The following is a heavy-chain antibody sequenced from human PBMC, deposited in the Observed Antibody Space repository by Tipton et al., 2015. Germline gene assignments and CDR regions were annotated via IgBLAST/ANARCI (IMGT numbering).Heavy chain of an antibody. CDR2: IYSSVGT. CDR3: AKDNTGATRTLGY. V-gene: IGHV3-53*01. D-gene: IGHD1-26*01. J-gene: IGHJ4*02. Sequence: SLRLSCAASGFNVRSNYMGWVRQAPGKGLEWVSLIYSSVGTYYADSVKGRFTISRDNSKNTLYLQMNSLSAEDTALYYCAKDNTGATRTLGYWGQGPLVTVSS. CDR1: GFNVRSNY.